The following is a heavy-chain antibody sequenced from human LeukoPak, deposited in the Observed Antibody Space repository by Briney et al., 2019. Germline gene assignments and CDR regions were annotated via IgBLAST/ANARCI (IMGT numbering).Heavy chain of an antibody. CDR3: ARGYGYYDSSGYRDY. CDR2: ISAYNGNT. CDR1: GYPFTSYG. D-gene: IGHD3-22*01. V-gene: IGHV1-18*01. J-gene: IGHJ4*02. Sequence: GASVKVSCKASGYPFTSYGISWVRQAPGQGLEWMGWISAYNGNTNYAQKLQGRVTMTTDTSTSTAYMELRSLRSDDTAVYYCARGYGYYDSSGYRDYWGQGTLVTVSS.